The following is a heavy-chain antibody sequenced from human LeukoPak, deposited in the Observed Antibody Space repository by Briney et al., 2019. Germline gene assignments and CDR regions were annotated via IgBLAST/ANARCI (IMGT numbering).Heavy chain of an antibody. J-gene: IGHJ6*02. Sequence: GGSLRLSCVASGFIFSNYWMYWVRQVPGKGPVWVSRINGDGSYGVSVNGRFTISRDNAKSTLYLQMRSLRVEDTGVYYCASYNWNYDMDVWGQGTTVTVSS. CDR2: INGDGS. D-gene: IGHD1-20*01. CDR1: GFIFSNYW. V-gene: IGHV3-74*01. CDR3: ASYNWNYDMDV.